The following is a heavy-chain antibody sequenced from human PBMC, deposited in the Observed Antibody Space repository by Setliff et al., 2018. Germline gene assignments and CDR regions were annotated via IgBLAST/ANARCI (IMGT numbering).Heavy chain of an antibody. V-gene: IGHV4-4*02. CDR2: IYHDGNT. J-gene: IGHJ4*02. Sequence: SETLSLTCAVSGVSVNSLTWWSWVRQSPGKGLEWIGHIYHDGNTKSYPSVHFNQSLKSRVTMSVDKSKNHFSLELTSVTAADTAVYYCARTGTYRYFDYWGRGTLVTVSS. CDR3: ARTGTYRYFDY. CDR1: GVSVNSLTW. D-gene: IGHD1-1*01.